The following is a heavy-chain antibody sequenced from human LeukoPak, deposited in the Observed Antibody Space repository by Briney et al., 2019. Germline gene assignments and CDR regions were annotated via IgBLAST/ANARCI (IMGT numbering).Heavy chain of an antibody. J-gene: IGHJ3*02. Sequence: GASVKVSCTASGYTFTDNFIHWVRQAPGQGLEWLGWIKTRNGGTKYEQSFQGRVIMTMDTSIRTAYLDLSGLMSGDTAIYFCLREGPPKTFQIWGQGTVVTVAS. V-gene: IGHV1-2*02. CDR1: GYTFTDNF. CDR3: LREGPPKTFQI. CDR2: IKTRNGGT.